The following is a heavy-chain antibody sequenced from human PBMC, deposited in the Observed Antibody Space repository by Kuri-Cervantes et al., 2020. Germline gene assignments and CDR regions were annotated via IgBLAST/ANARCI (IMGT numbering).Heavy chain of an antibody. Sequence: GESLKISCAASGFTFSSYGMHWVRQAPGKGLEWVAVISYDGSNKYYADSVKGRFTISRDNSKNTLYLQMNSLRAEDTAVYYCARGTNYCSSTSCPWDAFDIWGQGTMVTVSS. CDR3: ARGTNYCSSTSCPWDAFDI. J-gene: IGHJ3*02. D-gene: IGHD2-2*01. CDR2: ISYDGSNK. V-gene: IGHV3-30*03. CDR1: GFTFSSYG.